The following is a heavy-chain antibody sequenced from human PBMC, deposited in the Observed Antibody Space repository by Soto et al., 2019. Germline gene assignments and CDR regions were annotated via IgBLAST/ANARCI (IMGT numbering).Heavy chain of an antibody. J-gene: IGHJ6*03. Sequence: SETLSLTCTVSGGSISSSSYYWGWIRQPPGKGLEWIGSIYYSGSTYYNPSLKSRVTISVDTSKNQFSLKLSSVTAADTAVYYCARRKTTVTDYYYYYYMDVWGKGTTVTVSS. V-gene: IGHV4-39*01. CDR1: GGSISSSSYY. D-gene: IGHD4-17*01. CDR3: ARRKTTVTDYYYYYYMDV. CDR2: IYYSGST.